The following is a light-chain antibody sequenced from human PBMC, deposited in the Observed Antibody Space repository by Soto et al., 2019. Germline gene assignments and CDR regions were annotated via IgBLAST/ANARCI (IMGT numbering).Light chain of an antibody. CDR1: QDISNY. Sequence: DIRMTQSTSSLSASVGDRVTITCQASQDISNYLNWYPQKPGKAPKLLIYDASNLETVVPSRFSVSGSGTDFTLTISSLQPDDIATYYCQQYGNLPPLTSGVGTKVEIK. CDR3: QQYGNLPPLT. V-gene: IGKV1-33*01. J-gene: IGKJ4*01. CDR2: DAS.